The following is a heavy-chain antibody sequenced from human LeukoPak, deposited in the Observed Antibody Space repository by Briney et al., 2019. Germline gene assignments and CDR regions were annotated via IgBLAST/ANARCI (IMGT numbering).Heavy chain of an antibody. D-gene: IGHD3-10*01. J-gene: IGHJ4*02. Sequence: EASVKVSCKASGYTFTSYGISWVRQAPGQGLEWMGWISAYNGNTNYAQKLQGRVTMTTDTSTSTAYMELRSLRSDDTAVYYCARGYIPMVRGVITLDYWGQGTLVTVSS. V-gene: IGHV1-18*01. CDR1: GYTFTSYG. CDR2: ISAYNGNT. CDR3: ARGYIPMVRGVITLDY.